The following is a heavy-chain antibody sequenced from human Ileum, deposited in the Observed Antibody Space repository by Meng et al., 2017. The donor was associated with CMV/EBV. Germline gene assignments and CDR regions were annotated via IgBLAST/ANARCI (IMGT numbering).Heavy chain of an antibody. Sequence: GESLKISCVASGFAFSYYEMNWVRQASGKGLEGVSYTNTRGDSVYYADSVKGRFAISRDNAKNSLYLEMSRLRAEDTALYYCARAYDPDYTDSSYQDAFDVWGQGTVVTVS. CDR1: GFAFSYYE. CDR3: ARAYDPDYTDSSYQDAFDV. CDR2: TNTRGDSV. D-gene: IGHD3-16*02. J-gene: IGHJ3*01. V-gene: IGHV3-48*03.